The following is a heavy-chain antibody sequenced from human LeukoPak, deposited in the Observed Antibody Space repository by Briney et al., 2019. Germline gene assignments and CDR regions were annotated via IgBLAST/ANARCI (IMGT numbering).Heavy chain of an antibody. CDR2: IRYDGSNK. J-gene: IGHJ6*03. Sequence: GGSLRLSCAASGFTFSSYDIHWVRQAPGKGLEWVAFIRYDGSNKTYADSARGRFTISRDNSKNTLYLQMNSLRAEDTAVYFCAKGSKAVLFTRDHYMDVWGKGTTVTISS. V-gene: IGHV3-30*02. CDR3: AKGSKAVLFTRDHYMDV. CDR1: GFTFSSYD. D-gene: IGHD6-19*01.